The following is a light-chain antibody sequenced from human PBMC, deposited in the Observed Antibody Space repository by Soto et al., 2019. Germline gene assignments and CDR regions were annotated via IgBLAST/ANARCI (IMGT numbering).Light chain of an antibody. CDR1: QSISNY. Sequence: DIQMVQSPSSLSASVGDRVTITCRASQSISNYLNWYQQKPGKAPKLLIYDTSTLQSGVPSRFGGSGSGTDFTLTISSLQPEDFATYYCQQSYSIPETFGQGTKVDIK. CDR3: QQSYSIPET. V-gene: IGKV1-39*01. CDR2: DTS. J-gene: IGKJ1*01.